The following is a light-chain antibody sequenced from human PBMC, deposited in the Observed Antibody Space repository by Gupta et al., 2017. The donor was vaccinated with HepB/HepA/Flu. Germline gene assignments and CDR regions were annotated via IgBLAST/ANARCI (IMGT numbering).Light chain of an antibody. J-gene: IGKJ2*04. Sequence: GDRVTITCRASQSISTWMAWYQQKPGKAPNLLIYEASNLLSGVPSRFSGSGSGTEFTLTIISLQPDDFATYYCQQYNNYCSFDEGTKLEIK. CDR3: QQYNNYCS. V-gene: IGKV1-5*03. CDR2: EAS. CDR1: QSISTW.